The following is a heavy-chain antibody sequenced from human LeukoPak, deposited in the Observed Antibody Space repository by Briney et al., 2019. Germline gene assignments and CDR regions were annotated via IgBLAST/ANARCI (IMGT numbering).Heavy chain of an antibody. Sequence: PSETLSLTXTVSGGSISSYYWSWIRQPAGKGLEWIGRIYTSGSTNYNPSLKSRVTMSVDTSKNQFSLKLSSVTAADTAVYYCARVNTYYYDSSGYFFDYWGQGTLVTVSS. CDR1: GGSISSYY. D-gene: IGHD3-22*01. V-gene: IGHV4-4*07. CDR2: IYTSGST. J-gene: IGHJ4*02. CDR3: ARVNTYYYDSSGYFFDY.